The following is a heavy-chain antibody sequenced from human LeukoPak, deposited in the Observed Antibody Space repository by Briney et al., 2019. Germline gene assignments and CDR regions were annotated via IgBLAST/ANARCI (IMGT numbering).Heavy chain of an antibody. V-gene: IGHV1-18*01. D-gene: IGHD2-2*01. CDR1: RYTFTQYG. J-gene: IGHJ4*02. Sequence: VASVKVSCKASRYTFTQYGISWVRQAPGQGLEWMGWISAYNGNTNYVQKFQGRVTMTTDTPTSTAYMELTSLRSDDTAVYYCARDVEAAFCSTSTCYDLVFDYWGQGTLVTVSS. CDR2: ISAYNGNT. CDR3: ARDVEAAFCSTSTCYDLVFDY.